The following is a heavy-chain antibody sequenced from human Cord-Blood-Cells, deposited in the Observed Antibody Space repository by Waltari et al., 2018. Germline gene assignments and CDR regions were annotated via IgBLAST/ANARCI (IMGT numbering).Heavy chain of an antibody. CDR3: AREEQLVGMDV. CDR2: IYYSGST. CDR1: GGSISSPS. V-gene: IGHV4-59*11. J-gene: IGHJ6*02. D-gene: IGHD6-6*01. Sequence: QVQLQESGPGLVKPSEPLSLTCTVSGGSISSPSWSWIRQPPGKGLEWIGYIYYSGSTNYNPSLKSRVTISVDTSKNQFSLKLSSVTAADTAVYYCAREEQLVGMDVWGQGTTVTVSS.